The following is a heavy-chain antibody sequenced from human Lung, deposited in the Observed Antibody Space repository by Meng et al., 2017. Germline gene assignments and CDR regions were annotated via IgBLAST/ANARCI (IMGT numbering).Heavy chain of an antibody. CDR3: TWDDKAVSDY. CDR1: GFYFSNAW. J-gene: IGHJ4*02. Sequence: EVPLVESGGDLVKPGGSLSLSCAASGFYFSNAWMSWVRQAPGKGLEWVGRIKSNTDGGTTEYAAPVTGRFTISRDDSKSTLNLHLSGLRTDDTGVYYCTWDDKAVSDYWGQGTLVTVSS. CDR2: IKSNTDGGTT. V-gene: IGHV3-15*01. D-gene: IGHD3-9*01.